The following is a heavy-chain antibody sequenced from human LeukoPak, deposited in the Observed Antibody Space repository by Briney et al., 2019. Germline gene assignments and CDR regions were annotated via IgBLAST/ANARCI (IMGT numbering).Heavy chain of an antibody. J-gene: IGHJ5*02. CDR2: INHSGST. CDR3: ARDRHNWNYVHWFDP. D-gene: IGHD1-7*01. Sequence: PSETLSLTCAVYGGSFSGYYWSWVRQPPGKELEWIGEINHSGSTNYNPSLKSRVTISVDTSKNQFSLKLSSVTAADTAVYYCARDRHNWNYVHWFDPWGQGTLVTVS. CDR1: GGSFSGYY. V-gene: IGHV4-34*01.